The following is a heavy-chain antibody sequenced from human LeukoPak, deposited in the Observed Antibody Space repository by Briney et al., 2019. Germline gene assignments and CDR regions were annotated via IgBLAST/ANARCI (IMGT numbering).Heavy chain of an antibody. D-gene: IGHD6-13*01. CDR2: IYYSGST. CDR3: ARASSSWSLYYYYYYMDV. J-gene: IGHJ6*03. Sequence: SETLSLTCTVSGGSISSYYWSWIRLPPGKGLEWIGYIYYSGSTNYNPSLKSRVTISVDTSKNQFSLKLSSVTAADTAVYYCARASSSWSLYYYYYYMDVWGKGTTVTVSS. CDR1: GGSISSYY. V-gene: IGHV4-59*01.